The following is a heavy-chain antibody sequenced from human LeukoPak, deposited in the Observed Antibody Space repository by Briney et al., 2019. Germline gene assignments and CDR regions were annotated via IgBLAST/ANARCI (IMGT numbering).Heavy chain of an antibody. Sequence: PGGSLKLSCAASGFTFSGSAIHWVRQASGKGLEWVGRIKSKTDGGTIDYAAPVKGRFTISRDDSKNTLYLQMNSLDTEDTAIYFCHRSYPYDYWGQGTLVTVSS. CDR3: HRSYPYDY. V-gene: IGHV3-15*01. J-gene: IGHJ4*02. CDR1: GFTFSGSA. D-gene: IGHD3-16*02. CDR2: IKSKTDGGTI.